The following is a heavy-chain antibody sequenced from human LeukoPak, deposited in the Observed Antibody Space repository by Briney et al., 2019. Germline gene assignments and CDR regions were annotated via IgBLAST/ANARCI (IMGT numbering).Heavy chain of an antibody. CDR2: IYYSGST. J-gene: IGHJ5*02. D-gene: IGHD3-16*02. Sequence: SQTLSLTCTVSGGSISSGDYYWSWIRQPPGKGLEWIGYIYYSGSTYYNPSLKSRVTTSVDTSKNQFSLKLSSVTAADTAVYYCARAGDYVWGSYRSWGQGTLVTVSS. CDR1: GGSISSGDYY. CDR3: ARAGDYVWGSYRS. V-gene: IGHV4-30-4*08.